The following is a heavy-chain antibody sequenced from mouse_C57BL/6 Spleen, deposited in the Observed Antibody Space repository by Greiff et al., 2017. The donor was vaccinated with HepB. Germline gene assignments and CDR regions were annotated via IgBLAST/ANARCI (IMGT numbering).Heavy chain of an antibody. CDR3: AKIPYYDTFAY. CDR1: GFSLTSYG. Sequence: QVQLQQPGPGLVQPSQSLSITCTVSGFSLTSYGVHWVRQPPGKGLEWLGVIWSGGSTDYNAAFISRLSISKDNSKSQVFFKMNSLQADDTAIYYCAKIPYYDTFAYWGQGTLVTVSA. D-gene: IGHD2-4*01. CDR2: IWSGGST. V-gene: IGHV2-4*01. J-gene: IGHJ3*01.